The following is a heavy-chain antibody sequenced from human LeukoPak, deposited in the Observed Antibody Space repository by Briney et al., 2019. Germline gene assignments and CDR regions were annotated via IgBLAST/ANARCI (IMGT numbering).Heavy chain of an antibody. D-gene: IGHD3-22*01. CDR3: ARTNYYDSSGSQGPGTFYYGLDV. V-gene: IGHV1-24*01. J-gene: IGHJ6*02. Sequence: ASVKVSCKVSGYTLPELSMHWVRQAPGKGLEWMGGFDPEDGETIYAQNFQGRVTMTEDISTDTAYMGLSSLRSEDTAVYFCARTNYYDSSGSQGPGTFYYGLDVWGQGTTVTVSS. CDR2: FDPEDGET. CDR1: GYTLPELS.